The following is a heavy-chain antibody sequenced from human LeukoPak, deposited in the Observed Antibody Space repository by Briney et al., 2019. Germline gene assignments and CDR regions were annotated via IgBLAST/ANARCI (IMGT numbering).Heavy chain of an antibody. D-gene: IGHD3-16*02. Sequence: GGSLRLSCAASGFTFSSYEMNWVRQAPGKGLEWVPYISSSGSTIYYADSVKGRFTISRDNAKNSLYLQMNSLRAEDTAVYYCARDGLYDYVWGSYRSGGQGTLVTVSS. V-gene: IGHV3-48*03. CDR1: GFTFSSYE. CDR2: ISSSGSTI. J-gene: IGHJ4*02. CDR3: ARDGLYDYVWGSYRS.